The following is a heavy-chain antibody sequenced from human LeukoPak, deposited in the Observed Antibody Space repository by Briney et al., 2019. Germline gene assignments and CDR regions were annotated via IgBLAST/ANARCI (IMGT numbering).Heavy chain of an antibody. Sequence: SETLSLTCAVYGGSFSGYYWSWIRQPPGKGLEWIGEINHSGSTNYNPSLKSRVTISVDTSKNQFSLKLSSVTAADTAVYYCARGGVAVAGTRLRNNWFDPWGQGTLVTVSS. CDR2: INHSGST. D-gene: IGHD6-19*01. CDR1: GGSFSGYY. J-gene: IGHJ5*02. CDR3: ARGGVAVAGTRLRNNWFDP. V-gene: IGHV4-34*01.